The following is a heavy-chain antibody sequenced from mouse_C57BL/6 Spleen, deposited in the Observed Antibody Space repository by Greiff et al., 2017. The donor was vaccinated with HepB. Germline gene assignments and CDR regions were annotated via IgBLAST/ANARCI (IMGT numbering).Heavy chain of an antibody. CDR3: ARDEVTNAMDY. D-gene: IGHD2-2*01. J-gene: IGHJ4*01. CDR1: GFTFSSYA. V-gene: IGHV5-4*01. CDR2: ISDGGSYT. Sequence: VQLKQSGGGLVKPGGSLKLSCAASGFTFSSYAMSWVRQTPEKRLEWVATISDGGSYTYYPDNVKGRFTISRDNAKNNLYLQMSHLKSEDTAMYYCARDEVTNAMDYWGQGTSVTVSS.